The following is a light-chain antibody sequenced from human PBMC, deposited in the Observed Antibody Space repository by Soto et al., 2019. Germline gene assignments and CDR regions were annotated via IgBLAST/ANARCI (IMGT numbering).Light chain of an antibody. V-gene: IGKV1-5*03. CDR2: KAS. CDR3: QQYNGPLT. Sequence: DIQMTQSPSTLSASVGDRVTITCRASQSISSWLAWYQQKPGKAPKLLIYKASTLESVVPSRFSGSGSGTEFTLTISSLQPDDFATYYCQQYNGPLTFGGGTKVEIK. CDR1: QSISSW. J-gene: IGKJ4*01.